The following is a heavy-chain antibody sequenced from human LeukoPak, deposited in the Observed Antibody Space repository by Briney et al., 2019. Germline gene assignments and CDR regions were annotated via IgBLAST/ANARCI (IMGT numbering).Heavy chain of an antibody. Sequence: GGSLRLSCAASGLTFSSYWMSWVRQAPGKGLEWVANIKQDGSEKYYVDSVKGRFTISRDNAKNSLYLQMNSLRAEDTAVYYCARVSERYFDWLPPDYWGQGTLVTVSS. CDR2: IKQDGSEK. D-gene: IGHD3-9*01. CDR1: GLTFSSYW. J-gene: IGHJ4*02. V-gene: IGHV3-7*03. CDR3: ARVSERYFDWLPPDY.